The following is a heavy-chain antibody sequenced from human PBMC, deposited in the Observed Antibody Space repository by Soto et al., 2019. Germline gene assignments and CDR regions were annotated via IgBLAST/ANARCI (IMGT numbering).Heavy chain of an antibody. V-gene: IGHV4-39*01. Sequence: PSETLSLTCTVSGGSISSSSYYWGWIRQPPGKGLEWIGSIYYSGSTYYNPSLKSRVTISVDTSKNQFSLKLSSVTAADTAVYYCARQDTRPYYYYGMEVWGQGTTVTVSS. CDR2: IYYSGST. D-gene: IGHD5-18*01. J-gene: IGHJ6*02. CDR1: GGSISSSSYY. CDR3: ARQDTRPYYYYGMEV.